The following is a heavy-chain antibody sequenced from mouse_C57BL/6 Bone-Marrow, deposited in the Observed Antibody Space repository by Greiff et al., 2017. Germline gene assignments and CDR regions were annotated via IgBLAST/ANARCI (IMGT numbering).Heavy chain of an antibody. CDR1: GYTFTSYW. V-gene: IGHV1-55*01. CDR3: ARQGYDYVDY. Sequence: QVHVKQPGAELVKPGASVKMSCKASGYTFTSYWITWVKLRPGQGLEWIGDIYPGSGSTNYNEKFKSKATLTVDTSSSTAYMQLSSLTSEDSAVYYCARQGYDYVDYWGQGTTLTVSS. J-gene: IGHJ2*01. D-gene: IGHD2-3*01. CDR2: IYPGSGST.